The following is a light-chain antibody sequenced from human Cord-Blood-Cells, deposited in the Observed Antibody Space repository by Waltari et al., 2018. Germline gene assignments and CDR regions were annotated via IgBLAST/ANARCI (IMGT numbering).Light chain of an antibody. J-gene: IGKJ1*01. CDR2: AAS. CDR1: QSISSY. V-gene: IGKV1-39*01. CDR3: QQCYSTPWT. Sequence: DIQMTKSPSSLPASVGDRVTITCRASQSISSYLNWYQQKPGKAPKLLIYAASSLQSGVPSRFSGSGSGTDFTLTISSLQPEDFATYYCQQCYSTPWTFGQGTKVEIK.